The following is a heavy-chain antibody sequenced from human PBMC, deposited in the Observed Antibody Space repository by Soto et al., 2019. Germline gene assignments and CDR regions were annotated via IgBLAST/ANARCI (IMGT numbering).Heavy chain of an antibody. D-gene: IGHD6-19*01. J-gene: IGHJ5*02. CDR2: IIPIFGTA. Sequence: SVKVSCKASGGTFSSYAISWVRQAPGQGLEWMGGIIPIFGTANYAQKFQGRVTITADESTSTAYMELSSLRSEDTAVYYCATPPFKYSSGWYEETWFDPWGQGTLVTAPQ. V-gene: IGHV1-69*13. CDR3: ATPPFKYSSGWYEETWFDP. CDR1: GGTFSSYA.